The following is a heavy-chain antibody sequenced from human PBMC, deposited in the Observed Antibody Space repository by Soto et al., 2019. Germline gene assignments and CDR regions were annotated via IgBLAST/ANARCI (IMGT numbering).Heavy chain of an antibody. CDR2: INHSGST. Sequence: PSETLSLTCAVYGGSFSGYYWSWIRQPPGKGLEWIGEINHSGSTNYNPSLKSRVTISVDTSKNQFPLKLSSVTAADTAVYYCARGPRYSGYDYYFDYWGQGTLVTVSS. V-gene: IGHV4-34*01. CDR1: GGSFSGYY. J-gene: IGHJ4*02. CDR3: ARGPRYSGYDYYFDY. D-gene: IGHD5-12*01.